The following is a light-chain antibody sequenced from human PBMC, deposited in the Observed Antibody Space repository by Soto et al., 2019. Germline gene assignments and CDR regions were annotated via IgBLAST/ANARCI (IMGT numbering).Light chain of an antibody. V-gene: IGKV3-20*01. Sequence: EIVVKQSTGTLSLSPGEKATLSCRASQSVSSSYLAWYQQKPGQAPRLVIFDASNRANGVPARFGGSGSGTDVTLTISRLEPEEVATYYCQHYNSYSEAFGQGTKWIS. J-gene: IGKJ1*01. CDR2: DAS. CDR1: QSVSSSY. CDR3: QHYNSYSEA.